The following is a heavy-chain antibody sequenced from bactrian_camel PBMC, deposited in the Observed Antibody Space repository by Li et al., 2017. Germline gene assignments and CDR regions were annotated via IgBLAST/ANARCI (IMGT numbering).Heavy chain of an antibody. J-gene: IGHJ6*01. V-gene: IGHV3S54*01. D-gene: IGHD5*01. CDR1: GYIHTPYT. CDR3: ASAPLRDTGLPGLRRTWDFIY. CDR2: IYIHADLT. Sequence: HVQMVESGGGSVQAGASLRLSCTISGYIHTPYTMAWFRQAPGGEREVVASIYIHADLTRYADSVAGRFAISLDNTKNTLYLQMNTLKPEDTAMYYCASAPLRDTGLPGLRRTWDFIYWGQGTQVTVS.